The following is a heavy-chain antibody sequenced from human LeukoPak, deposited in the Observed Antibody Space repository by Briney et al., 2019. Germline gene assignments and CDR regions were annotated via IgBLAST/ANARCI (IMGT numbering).Heavy chain of an antibody. J-gene: IGHJ5*02. V-gene: IGHV4-31*03. Sequence: SETLSLTCTVSGGSISSGGYYWSWIRQHPGKGLEWIGYIYYSGSTYYNPSLKSRVTISVDTSKNQFSLKLSSVTAADTAVYYCARGGPNVSRITIFGSTNWFDPWGQGTLVTVSS. CDR1: GGSISSGGYY. CDR3: ARGGPNVSRITIFGSTNWFDP. CDR2: IYYSGST. D-gene: IGHD3-3*01.